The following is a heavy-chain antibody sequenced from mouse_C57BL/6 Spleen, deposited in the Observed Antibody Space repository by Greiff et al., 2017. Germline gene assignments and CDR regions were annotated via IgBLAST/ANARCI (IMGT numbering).Heavy chain of an antibody. V-gene: IGHV1-14*01. J-gene: IGHJ1*03. CDR2: IYPYNDGT. CDR3: AREETIERYFDV. CDR1: GYTFTSYV. Sequence: VQLQQSGPELVKPGASVKMSCTASGYTFTSYVMHWVKQTPGQGLEWIGYIYPYNDGTKYNEKVKGKATLTSDKSYSKVYMELSSLTSEDTAVYYCAREETIERYFDVWGTGTTVTVSS.